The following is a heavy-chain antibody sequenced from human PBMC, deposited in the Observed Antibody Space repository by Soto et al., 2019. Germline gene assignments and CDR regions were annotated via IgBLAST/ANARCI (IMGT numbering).Heavy chain of an antibody. J-gene: IGHJ4*02. CDR1: GFTFSNYV. Sequence: QVQLVESGGGVVQPGRSLRLSCAASGFTFSNYVMHWVRQAPDKGLAWVAVISNDGRDTFYPDSVKGRFTISRDNSRSTLYLQMNSLRPEDTAVYYCARAPRSAIFGATDYWGQGTLVTVSS. D-gene: IGHD3-3*01. CDR3: ARAPRSAIFGATDY. CDR2: ISNDGRDT. V-gene: IGHV3-30*04.